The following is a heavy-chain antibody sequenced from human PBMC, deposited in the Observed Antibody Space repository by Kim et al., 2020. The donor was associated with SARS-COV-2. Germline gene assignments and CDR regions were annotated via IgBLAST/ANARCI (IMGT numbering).Heavy chain of an antibody. CDR1: GFTFSNYA. CDR2: ISYDGSKK. CDR3: AREPLWCMRCRMDV. V-gene: IGHV3-30-3*01. J-gene: IGHJ6*02. Sequence: GGSLRLSCAASGFTFSNYAMHWVRQAPGKGLEWVAVISYDGSKKYYADSVKGRFNISRDNSKSTLYLQMNGLRAEDTAVYYCAREPLWCMRCRMDVWGQGTTVTVSS. D-gene: IGHD2-8*01.